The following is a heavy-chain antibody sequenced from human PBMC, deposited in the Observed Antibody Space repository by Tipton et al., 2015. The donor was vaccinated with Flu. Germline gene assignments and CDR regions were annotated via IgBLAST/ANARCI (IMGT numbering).Heavy chain of an antibody. CDR3: AKVIPEIVAGLDY. CDR2: ISGGGGRK. J-gene: IGHJ4*02. D-gene: IGHD5-12*01. Sequence: SLRLSCAASGFPISRYAMSWVRQAPEKGLEWVSGISGGGGRKYYTDSVKGRFSIARDNSKDTLYLQMKRLRAEDTAIYYCAKVIPEIVAGLDYWGQGTPVTVSS. V-gene: IGHV3-23*01. CDR1: GFPISRYA.